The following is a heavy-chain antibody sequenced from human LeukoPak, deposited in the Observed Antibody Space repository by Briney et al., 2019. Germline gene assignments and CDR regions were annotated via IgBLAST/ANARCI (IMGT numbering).Heavy chain of an antibody. V-gene: IGHV3-30*04. Sequence: GGSLRLSCAASGFTFSSYAMHWVRQAPGKGLEWVAVISYDGSNKYYADSVKGRFTISRDNSKNTLYLQMNSLRAEDTAVYCCARDPLLSPNTDYYYYYMDVWGKGTTVTVSS. D-gene: IGHD5-18*01. J-gene: IGHJ6*03. CDR1: GFTFSSYA. CDR3: ARDPLLSPNTDYYYYYMDV. CDR2: ISYDGSNK.